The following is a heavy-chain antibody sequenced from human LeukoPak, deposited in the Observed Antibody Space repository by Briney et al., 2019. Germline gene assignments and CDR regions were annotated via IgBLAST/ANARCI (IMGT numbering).Heavy chain of an antibody. J-gene: IGHJ5*02. Sequence: SETLSLTCTVSGGSISSNTYYWGWIRQLPGKGLEWIGSIYYSGSTYYNPSLKSRVTISVDTSKNQFSLKLSSVTAADTAVYYCATQGYSSGWTRFDPWGQGTLVTVSS. CDR1: GGSISSNTYY. V-gene: IGHV4-39*01. D-gene: IGHD6-19*01. CDR3: ATQGYSSGWTRFDP. CDR2: IYYSGST.